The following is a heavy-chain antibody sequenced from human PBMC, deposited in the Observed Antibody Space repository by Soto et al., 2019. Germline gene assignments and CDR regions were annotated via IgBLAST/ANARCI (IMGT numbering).Heavy chain of an antibody. CDR3: ARLRIGYSYDDY. D-gene: IGHD5-18*01. CDR2: IIPIFGTA. CDR1: GGTFSSYA. Sequence: SVKVSCKASGGTFSSYAISWVRQAPGQGLEWMGGIIPIFGTANYAQRFQGRVTITADESTSTAYMELSSLRSEDTAVYYCARLRIGYSYDDYWGQGTLVTVSS. V-gene: IGHV1-69*13. J-gene: IGHJ4*02.